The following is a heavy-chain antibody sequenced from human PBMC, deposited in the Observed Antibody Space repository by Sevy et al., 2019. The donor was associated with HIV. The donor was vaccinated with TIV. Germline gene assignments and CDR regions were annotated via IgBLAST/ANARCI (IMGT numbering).Heavy chain of an antibody. CDR2: INSDGSST. D-gene: IGHD3-9*01. CDR3: ARAIGDILTGYYNSHYFDY. J-gene: IGHJ4*02. CDR1: GFSFSIYW. Sequence: GGSLRLSCAASGFSFSIYWMHWVRQVPGKGLVWVSRINSDGSSTTYADSVKGRFTFSRDNAKNTLFQQMNSLRAEDTAVYYCARAIGDILTGYYNSHYFDYWGQGTLVTVSS. V-gene: IGHV3-74*03.